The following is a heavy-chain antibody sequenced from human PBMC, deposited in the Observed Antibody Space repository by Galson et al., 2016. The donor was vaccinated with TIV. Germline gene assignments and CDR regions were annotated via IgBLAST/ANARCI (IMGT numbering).Heavy chain of an antibody. CDR2: IKRDGSEK. V-gene: IGHV3-7*01. Sequence: SLRLSCAASEFSTTNYWMTWVRQPPGKGLEWVANIKRDGSEKYYVDSVKGRFFISRDNAKNFLYLQMNSLRADDTAVYYCARDPAPNSYYYMDVWGNGTMVTVSS. CDR1: EFSTTNYW. J-gene: IGHJ6*03. CDR3: ARDPAPNSYYYMDV. D-gene: IGHD5-24*01.